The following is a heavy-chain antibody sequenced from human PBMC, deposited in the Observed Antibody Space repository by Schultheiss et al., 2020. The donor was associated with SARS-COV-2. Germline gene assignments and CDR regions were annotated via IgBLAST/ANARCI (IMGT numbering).Heavy chain of an antibody. D-gene: IGHD2-2*01. CDR3: ARRPAAWYCSSTSCGEDY. J-gene: IGHJ4*02. CDR2: INHSGST. Sequence: SETLSLTCAVYGVSFRGYYWCWIRQPPGKGLEWIGEINHSGSTNYNPSLKSRVTISVDTSKNQFSLKLSSVTAADTAVYYCARRPAAWYCSSTSCGEDYWGQGTRVTVST. CDR1: GVSFRGYY. V-gene: IGHV4-34*01.